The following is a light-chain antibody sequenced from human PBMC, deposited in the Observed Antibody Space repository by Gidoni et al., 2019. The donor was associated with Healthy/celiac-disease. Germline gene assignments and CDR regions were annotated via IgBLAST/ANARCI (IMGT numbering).Light chain of an antibody. Sequence: QSVLTQPPSVSEVPRQRFTISCSGSSYNIGTNAVNWYQQLPGKAPKLLIYYDDLLPSGVSDRFSGSKSGTSASLAISGLQSEDEADYYCAAWDDSLNGVVFGGGTKLTVL. J-gene: IGLJ2*01. CDR2: YDD. CDR1: SYNIGTNA. V-gene: IGLV1-36*01. CDR3: AAWDDSLNGVV.